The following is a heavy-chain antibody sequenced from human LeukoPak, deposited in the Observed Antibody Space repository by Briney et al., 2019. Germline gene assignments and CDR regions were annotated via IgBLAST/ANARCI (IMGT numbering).Heavy chain of an antibody. V-gene: IGHV3-21*01. CDR1: GFTFSSYS. CDR2: ISSSSSYI. CDR3: ARAPSPPFYMDV. J-gene: IGHJ6*03. Sequence: GILRLSCAASGFTFSSYSMNWVRQAPGKGLEWVSSISSSSSYIYYADSVKGRFTISRDNAKNSLYLQMNSLRAEDTAVYYCARAPSPPFYMDVWGKGTTVTVSS.